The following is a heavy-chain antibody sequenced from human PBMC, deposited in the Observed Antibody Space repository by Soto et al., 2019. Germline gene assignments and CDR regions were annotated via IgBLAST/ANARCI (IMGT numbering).Heavy chain of an antibody. CDR3: AKDRPQIWFGEEGFDY. Sequence: EVQLLESGGGLVQPGGSLRLSCAASGFTFDNYAMSWVRQAPAKGLEWVSAISGSGAGTYYADSVKGRFTISRDNSENTLYLQMNSLRAEDTAVYYCAKDRPQIWFGEEGFDYWGQGTLVTVSS. V-gene: IGHV3-23*01. CDR1: GFTFDNYA. D-gene: IGHD3-10*01. J-gene: IGHJ4*02. CDR2: ISGSGAGT.